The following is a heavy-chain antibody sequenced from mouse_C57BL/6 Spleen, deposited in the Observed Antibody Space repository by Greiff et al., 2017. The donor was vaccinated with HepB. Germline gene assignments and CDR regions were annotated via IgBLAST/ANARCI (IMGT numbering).Heavy chain of an antibody. D-gene: IGHD1-1*01. CDR3: ARALYYYGSPWYFDV. CDR1: GFTFSDYG. J-gene: IGHJ1*03. Sequence: EVQVVESGGGLVKPGGSLKLSCAASGFTFSDYGMHWVRQAPEKGLEWVAYISSGSSTIYYADTVKGRFTISRDNAKNTLFLQMTSLRSEDTAMYYCARALYYYGSPWYFDVWGTGTTVTVSS. CDR2: ISSGSSTI. V-gene: IGHV5-17*01.